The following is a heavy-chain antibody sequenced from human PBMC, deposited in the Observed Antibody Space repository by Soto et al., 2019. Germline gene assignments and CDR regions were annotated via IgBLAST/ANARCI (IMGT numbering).Heavy chain of an antibody. CDR3: ASHYDFWSGYYYYYGMDV. CDR2: ISSSSSSYI. Sequence: PGGSLRLSCAASGFTFSSYSMNWVRQAPGKGLEWVSSISSSSSSYIYYADSVKGRFTISRDNAKNSLYLQMNSLRAEDTAVYYCASHYDFWSGYYYYYGMDVWGQGTTVTVSS. J-gene: IGHJ6*02. CDR1: GFTFSSYS. V-gene: IGHV3-21*01. D-gene: IGHD3-3*01.